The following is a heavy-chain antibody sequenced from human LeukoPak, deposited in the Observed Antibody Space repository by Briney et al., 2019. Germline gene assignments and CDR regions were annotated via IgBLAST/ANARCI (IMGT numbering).Heavy chain of an antibody. CDR1: GFTFSSYD. CDR3: ARADIAATGQVRAWYFDL. CDR2: ISGSGGST. D-gene: IGHD6-13*01. Sequence: GRSLRLSCAASGFTFSSYDMSWVRQAPGKGLEWVSAISGSGGSTYYADSVKGRFTISRDNSKNTVYLQMNSLRAEDTAVYYCARADIAATGQVRAWYFDLWGRGTLVIVSS. V-gene: IGHV3-23*01. J-gene: IGHJ2*01.